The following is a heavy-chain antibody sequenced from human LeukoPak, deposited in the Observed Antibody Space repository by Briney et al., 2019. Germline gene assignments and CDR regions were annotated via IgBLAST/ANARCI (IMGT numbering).Heavy chain of an antibody. CDR2: IAPISGDT. CDR1: GYTFTGYY. J-gene: IGHJ4*02. CDR3: AKVSESNYDILTGYYTPYYFDY. Sequence: ASVKVSCKTSGYTFTGYYIQWVRQAPGQGLEWMGWIAPISGDTDYAQKFQGRVTMTRDTSISTAYMELNRLRSDDTAVYYCAKVSESNYDILTGYYTPYYFDYWGQGTLVTVSS. V-gene: IGHV1-2*02. D-gene: IGHD3-9*01.